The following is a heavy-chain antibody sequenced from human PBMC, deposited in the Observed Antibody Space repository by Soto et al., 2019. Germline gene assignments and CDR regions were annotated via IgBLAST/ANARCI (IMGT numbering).Heavy chain of an antibody. D-gene: IGHD2-15*01. CDR1: GGSISSYY. Sequence: SETLSLTCTVSGGSISSYYWSWIRQPPGKGLEWIGYIYYSGSTNYNPSLKSRVTISVDTSKNQFSLKLSSVTAADTAVYYCARERSSPMVAAHFDYWGQGTLVTVSS. J-gene: IGHJ4*02. CDR2: IYYSGST. V-gene: IGHV4-59*01. CDR3: ARERSSPMVAAHFDY.